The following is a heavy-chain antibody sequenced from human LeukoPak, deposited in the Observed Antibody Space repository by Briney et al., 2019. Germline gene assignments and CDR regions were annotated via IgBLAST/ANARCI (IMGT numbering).Heavy chain of an antibody. CDR2: IRYDGSNK. D-gene: IGHD2-15*01. V-gene: IGHV3-30*02. Sequence: QAGGSLRLSCAASGFTFSSYGMHWVRQAPGKGLEWVAFIRYDGSNKYYADSVKGRFTNSRDNSKNTLYLQMNSLRAEDTAVYYCAKDGLLGYYFDYWGQGTLVTVSS. CDR1: GFTFSSYG. CDR3: AKDGLLGYYFDY. J-gene: IGHJ4*02.